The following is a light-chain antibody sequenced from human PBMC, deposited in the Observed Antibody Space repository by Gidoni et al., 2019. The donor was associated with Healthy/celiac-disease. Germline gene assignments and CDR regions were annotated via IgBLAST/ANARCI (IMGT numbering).Light chain of an antibody. CDR3: CSYAGSSTVV. CDR1: SSDVGSYNL. J-gene: IGLJ2*01. Sequence: QSALTQHASVSGSPGQSITISCTGPSSDVGSYNLVSWYQQHPGKAPKLMIYEVSKRPSGVSNRFSGSKSGNTASLTISGLQAEDEADYYCCSYAGSSTVVFGGGTKLTVL. V-gene: IGLV2-23*02. CDR2: EVS.